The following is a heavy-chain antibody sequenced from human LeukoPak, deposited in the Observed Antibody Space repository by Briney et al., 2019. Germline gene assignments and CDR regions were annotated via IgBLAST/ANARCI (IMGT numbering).Heavy chain of an antibody. CDR2: ISYDGKFINDGRIK. CDR3: ARDKDYGDYGIDK. V-gene: IGHV3-30*19. Sequence: GGSLRLSCAASGFTFSSYGMRWGRQAPGKGLEWVAVISYDGKFINDGRIKYYADSVKGRFTVSRDNSKSTLYLQMNSLRAEDTALYYCARDKDYGDYGIDKWGQGTLVTVSS. J-gene: IGHJ4*02. CDR1: GFTFSSYG. D-gene: IGHD4-17*01.